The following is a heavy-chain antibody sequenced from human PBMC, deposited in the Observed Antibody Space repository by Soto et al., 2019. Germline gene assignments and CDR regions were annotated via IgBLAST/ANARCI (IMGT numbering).Heavy chain of an antibody. D-gene: IGHD4-17*01. Sequence: VGSLRLSCASAVCTFSSYGMHCVRQSPGTWLEWVAVMSYDGSKYYADTVKGRFTISRDNSKNTLYLQINSLRPEDTAVYYCAKDCTRWFGDYFYYKYGTEVWGQGTTVSVS. CDR1: VCTFSSYG. V-gene: IGHV3-30*18. CDR3: AKDCTRWFGDYFYYKYGTEV. J-gene: IGHJ6*01. CDR2: MSYDGSK.